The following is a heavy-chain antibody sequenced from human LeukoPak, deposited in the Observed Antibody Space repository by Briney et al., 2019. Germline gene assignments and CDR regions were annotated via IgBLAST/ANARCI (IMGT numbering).Heavy chain of an antibody. V-gene: IGHV3-30*02. D-gene: IGHD3-10*01. CDR3: AKDGTRGIRFGKIPHYFDY. CDR1: GFTFSSYG. Sequence: PGGSLRLSCAASGFTFSSYGMHWVRQAPGKGLEWVAFIRYDGSNKYFADSVKGGFTISRDSSKNTLYLQMNSLRVDDTAVYYCAKDGTRGIRFGKIPHYFDYWGQGTLVTVSS. CDR2: IRYDGSNK. J-gene: IGHJ4*02.